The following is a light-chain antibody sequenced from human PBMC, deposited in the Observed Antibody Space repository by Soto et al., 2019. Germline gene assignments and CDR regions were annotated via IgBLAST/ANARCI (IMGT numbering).Light chain of an antibody. CDR3: QEYDNWPPEGT. J-gene: IGKJ1*01. CDR2: GAS. Sequence: VLTQSPCALSVTPGERASLSCRASQSVSIYLAWYQQKPGQAPRLLIYGASTRATGIPARFSGSGSGTEFTLSINSLQSGDFAVYYCQEYDNWPPEGTFGQGTKADI. V-gene: IGKV3-15*01. CDR1: QSVSIY.